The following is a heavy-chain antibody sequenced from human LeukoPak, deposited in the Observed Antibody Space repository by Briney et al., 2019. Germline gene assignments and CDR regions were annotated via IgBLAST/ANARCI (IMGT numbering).Heavy chain of an antibody. Sequence: GGSLRLSCAASGFTFSSNYMSWVRQAPGKGLEWVSVIYSGGSTYYADSVKGRFTISRDNSKNTLYLQMNSLRAEDTAVYYCATHVLRFLEWFYFDYWGQGTLVTVSS. J-gene: IGHJ4*02. D-gene: IGHD3-3*01. CDR2: IYSGGST. V-gene: IGHV3-53*01. CDR3: ATHVLRFLEWFYFDY. CDR1: GFTFSSNY.